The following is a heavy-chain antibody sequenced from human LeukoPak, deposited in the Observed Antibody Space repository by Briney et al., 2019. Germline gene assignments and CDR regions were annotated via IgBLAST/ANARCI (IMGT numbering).Heavy chain of an antibody. V-gene: IGHV3-21*01. CDR1: GFTFSSYS. CDR3: ARDHYYDSSGYIGPFDY. Sequence: GGSLRLSCAASGFTFSSYSMNWVRQAPGKGLEWVSSISSSSSYIYYADSVKGRFTISRDNAKNSLYLQMNSLRAEDTAVYYCARDHYYDSSGYIGPFDYWGQGTLVTVPS. J-gene: IGHJ4*02. D-gene: IGHD3-22*01. CDR2: ISSSSSYI.